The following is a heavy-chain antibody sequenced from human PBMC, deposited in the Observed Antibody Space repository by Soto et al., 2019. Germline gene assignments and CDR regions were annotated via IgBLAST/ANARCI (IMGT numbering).Heavy chain of an antibody. CDR2: IYYSGST. V-gene: IGHV4-39*01. CDR3: ASGVAVAGMYYYYYGMDV. Sequence: SETLSLTCTVSGGSISSSSYYWGWIRQPPGKGLEWIGSIYYSGSTYYNPSLRSRVTISVDTSKNQFSLKLSSVTAADTAVYYCASGVAVAGMYYYYYGMDVWGQGTTVT. D-gene: IGHD6-19*01. J-gene: IGHJ6*02. CDR1: GGSISSSSYY.